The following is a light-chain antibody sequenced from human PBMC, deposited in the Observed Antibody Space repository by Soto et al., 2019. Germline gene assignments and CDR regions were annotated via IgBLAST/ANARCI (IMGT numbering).Light chain of an antibody. Sequence: EIKMKQSASALSATVGDRVTITCLASQSISSWLAWYQQKPGKAPKLLIYDASSLEGGVPSRFSGSGSGTEFTLTISSLQPDDFATYYCQQYNSYSRTFGQGTKVDI. V-gene: IGKV1-5*01. CDR2: DAS. CDR3: QQYNSYSRT. J-gene: IGKJ1*01. CDR1: QSISSW.